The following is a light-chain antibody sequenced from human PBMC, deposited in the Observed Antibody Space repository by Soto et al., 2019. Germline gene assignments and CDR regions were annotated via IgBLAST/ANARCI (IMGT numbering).Light chain of an antibody. CDR3: QKYNNWPPEYT. J-gene: IGKJ2*01. V-gene: IGKV3-15*01. CDR2: GAS. CDR1: QSIGNY. Sequence: ETVMTQSPATLSVSPGERATLSCRASQSIGNYLAWFQQKPGQSPRLLIYGASTRAIGVPVRFSGAGSGTEFTLTISSLQSEDFAVYYCQKYNNWPPEYTFGQGTKLEIK.